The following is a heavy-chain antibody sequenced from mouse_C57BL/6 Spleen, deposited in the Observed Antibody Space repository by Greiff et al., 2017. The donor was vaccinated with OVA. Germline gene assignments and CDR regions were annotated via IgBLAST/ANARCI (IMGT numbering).Heavy chain of an antibody. J-gene: IGHJ3*01. Sequence: VKLQQSGPGLVQPSQSLSITCTVSGFSLTSYGVHWVRQSPGKGLEWLGVIWRGGSTDYNAAFMSSLGITKDNSKSQVFFKMNSLQADDTAIYSCAKEGYYDYDGPAWFAYWGQGTLVTVSA. V-gene: IGHV2-5*01. CDR2: IWRGGST. D-gene: IGHD2-4*01. CDR1: GFSLTSYG. CDR3: AKEGYYDYDGPAWFAY.